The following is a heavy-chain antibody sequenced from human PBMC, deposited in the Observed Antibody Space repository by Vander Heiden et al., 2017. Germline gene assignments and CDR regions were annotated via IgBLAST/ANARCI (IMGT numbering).Heavy chain of an antibody. V-gene: IGHV3-30*18. CDR3: AKDISVLRFLESYYYYGMDV. J-gene: IGHJ6*02. CDR1: GFTFSSYG. Sequence: QVQLVESGGGVVQPGRSLRLSCAASGFTFSSYGMHWVRQAPGKGLEWVAVISYDGSNNYYADSVKGRFTISRDNSKNTLYLQMNSLRAEDTAVYYCAKDISVLRFLESYYYYGMDVWGQGTTVTVSS. D-gene: IGHD3-3*01. CDR2: ISYDGSNN.